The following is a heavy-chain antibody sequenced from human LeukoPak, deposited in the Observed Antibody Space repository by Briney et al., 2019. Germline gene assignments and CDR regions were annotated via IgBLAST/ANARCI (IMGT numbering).Heavy chain of an antibody. J-gene: IGHJ6*03. V-gene: IGHV4-61*02. CDR1: GGSISSGSYY. CDR3: ARDYAIPYYYYMDV. D-gene: IGHD2-2*02. Sequence: PSETLSLTCTVSGGSISSGSYYWSWIWQPAGKGLEWIGRIYTSGSTNYNPSLKSRVTISVDTSKNQFSLKLSSVTAADTAVYYCARDYAIPYYYYMDVWGKGTTVTVSS. CDR2: IYTSGST.